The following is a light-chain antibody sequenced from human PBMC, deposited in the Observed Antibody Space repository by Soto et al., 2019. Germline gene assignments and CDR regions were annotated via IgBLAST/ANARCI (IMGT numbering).Light chain of an antibody. CDR1: QSVLSTSNNKNY. CDR2: AAS. V-gene: IGKV4-1*01. J-gene: IGKJ4*01. Sequence: DFLLTPSPYSLSVSLGARATINCKSRQSVLSTSNNKNYLAWYQQKPGNVPKLLIYAASTLQSGVPSRFSGSGSGTDFILTISSLQPVDVATYYCQRYDSAPLTFGGGTKVDI. CDR3: QRYDSAPLT.